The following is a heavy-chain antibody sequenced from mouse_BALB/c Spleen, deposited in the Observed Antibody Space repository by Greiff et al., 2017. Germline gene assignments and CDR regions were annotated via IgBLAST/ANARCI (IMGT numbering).Heavy chain of an antibody. CDR3: ARGGDYFDY. J-gene: IGHJ2*01. CDR1: GFTFSSYA. Sequence: EVMLVESGGGLVKPGGSLKLSCAASGFTFSSYAMSWVRQTPEKRLEWVASISSGGSTYYPDSVKGRFTISRDNARNILYLQMSSLRSADTAMYYCARGGDYFDYWGQGTTLTVSA. V-gene: IGHV5-6-5*01. CDR2: ISSGGST.